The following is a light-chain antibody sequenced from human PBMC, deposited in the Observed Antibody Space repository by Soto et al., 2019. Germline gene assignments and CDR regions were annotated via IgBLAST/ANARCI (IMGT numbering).Light chain of an antibody. CDR2: DAS. Sequence: EIVLTQSPATLSLSPGERATLSCRASQSVSSYLAWYQQKPGQAPRLLIYDASNRATGIPARFSGSGSGTDFTLTIRRLEPEDFAVYYCQQPSNWPLTFGGGTQVEIK. V-gene: IGKV3-11*01. J-gene: IGKJ4*01. CDR1: QSVSSY. CDR3: QQPSNWPLT.